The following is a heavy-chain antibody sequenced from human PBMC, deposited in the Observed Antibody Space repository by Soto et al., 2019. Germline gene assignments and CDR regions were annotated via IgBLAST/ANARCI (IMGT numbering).Heavy chain of an antibody. D-gene: IGHD4-17*01. CDR1: CYTFTSYG. CDR3: ARDRAYGDYDY. V-gene: IGHV1-18*01. CDR2: ISAYNGNT. J-gene: IGHJ4*02. Sequence: QVQLGQSGAEVKKPGASVKVSCKASCYTFTSYGISWVRQAPGQGLEWMGWISAYNGNTKYAQKLQGRVTMTTDTSTSRAYMELRGRRSDDTAVYYCARDRAYGDYDYWGQGPLVTFPS.